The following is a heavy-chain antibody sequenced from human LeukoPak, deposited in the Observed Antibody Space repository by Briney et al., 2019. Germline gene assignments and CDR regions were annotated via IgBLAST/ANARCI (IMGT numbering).Heavy chain of an antibody. V-gene: IGHV3-30*03. CDR2: ISYDGSNK. CDR3: AREVGERYLQFFDY. Sequence: PGGSLRLSCAASGFTFSSYGMHWVRQAPGKGLEWVAVISYDGSNKYYADSVKGRFTISRDNAQNSLYLQMNSLRADDTAIYYCAREVGERYLQFFDYWGQGILVTVSS. J-gene: IGHJ4*02. CDR1: GFTFSSYG. D-gene: IGHD5-24*01.